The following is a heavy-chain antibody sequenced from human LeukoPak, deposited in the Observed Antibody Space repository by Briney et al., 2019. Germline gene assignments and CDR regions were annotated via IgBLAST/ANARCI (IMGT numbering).Heavy chain of an antibody. J-gene: IGHJ6*04. V-gene: IGHV3-30-3*02. D-gene: IGHD3-10*02. Sequence: PGGSLRLSRAPSGVTFSSYAMHSVREAPGKGLERGAGISFAGSNKYYAASVKGRFTISRDNSKNTLYLQMNGLRAEDTAVYYCAELGITMIGGVWGKGTTVTISS. CDR3: AELGITMIGGV. CDR2: ISFAGSNK. CDR1: GVTFSSYA.